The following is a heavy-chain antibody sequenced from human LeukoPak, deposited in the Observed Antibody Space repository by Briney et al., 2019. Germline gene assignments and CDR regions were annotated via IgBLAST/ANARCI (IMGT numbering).Heavy chain of an antibody. V-gene: IGHV4-59*08. CDR1: GASISSYY. D-gene: IGHD3-10*01. J-gene: IGHJ4*02. CDR2: IYYSGST. Sequence: SETLSLTCTVSGASISSYYWSWIRQPPGKGLEWIGYIYYSGSTNYNPSLKSRVTISVDTSKNQFSLKVTSVTAADTAVYYCARQGAGVPFDYWGRGTLVTVSS. CDR3: ARQGAGVPFDY.